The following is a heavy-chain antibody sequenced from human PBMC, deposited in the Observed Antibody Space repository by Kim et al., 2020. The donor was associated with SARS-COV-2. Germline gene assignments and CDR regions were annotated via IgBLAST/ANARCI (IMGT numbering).Heavy chain of an antibody. V-gene: IGHV3-74*01. J-gene: IGHJ4*02. CDR3: ARETPVRGEYYFVY. CDR2: VNRDGSTT. Sequence: GGSLRLSCAASGFTFSSYWMHWVRQAPGKGLVWVSRVNRDGSTTNYADSVKGRFTISRDNAKNTLYLQMNSLRAEDTAVYYCARETPVRGEYYFVYRRQGILVTVSS. CDR1: GFTFSSYW. D-gene: IGHD3-10*01.